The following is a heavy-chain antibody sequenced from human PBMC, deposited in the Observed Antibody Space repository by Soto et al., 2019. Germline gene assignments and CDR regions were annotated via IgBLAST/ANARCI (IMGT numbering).Heavy chain of an antibody. D-gene: IGHD4-17*01. J-gene: IGHJ4*02. CDR1: GGSISGGGYS. V-gene: IGHV4-30-2*01. CDR2: IYHSGST. Sequence: SETLSLTCAVSGGSISGGGYSWSWIRQPPGKGLEWIGYIYHSGSTYYNPSLKSRVTISVDRSKNQFSLKLSSVTAADTAVYYCARDYGGNSGYFDYWGQGTLVTVSS. CDR3: ARDYGGNSGYFDY.